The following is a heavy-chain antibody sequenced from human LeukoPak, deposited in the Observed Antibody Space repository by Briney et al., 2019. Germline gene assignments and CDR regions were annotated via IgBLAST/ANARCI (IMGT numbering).Heavy chain of an antibody. V-gene: IGHV5-51*01. CDR3: PRHFHPAESTGGYFYL. J-gene: IGHJ2*01. Sequence: GESPQISRQSSGCHFNHYWIVGVRPEPGKGLEGMGINFAGYSYTIYSPSFQVQVPISVDKSITPAYLQCSSLNASDPAMYYCPRHFHPAESTGGYFYLWGRGTLVTVSA. D-gene: IGHD1-14*01. CDR1: GCHFNHYW. CDR2: NFAGYSYT.